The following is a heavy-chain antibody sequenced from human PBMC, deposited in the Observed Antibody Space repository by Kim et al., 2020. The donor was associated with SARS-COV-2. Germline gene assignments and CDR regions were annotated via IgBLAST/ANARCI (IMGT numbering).Heavy chain of an antibody. V-gene: IGHV1-69*13. CDR3: ARAQRMQPFQDYYGMDV. CDR1: GGTFSSYA. D-gene: IGHD2-8*01. J-gene: IGHJ6*02. Sequence: SVKVSCKASGGTFSSYAISWVRQAPGQGLEWMGGIIPIFGTANYAQKFQGRVTITADESTSTAYMELSSLRSEDTAVYYCARAQRMQPFQDYYGMDVWGQGTTVTVSS. CDR2: IIPIFGTA.